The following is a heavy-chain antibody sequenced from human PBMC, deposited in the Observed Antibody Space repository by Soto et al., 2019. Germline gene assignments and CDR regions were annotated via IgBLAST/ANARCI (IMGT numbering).Heavy chain of an antibody. CDR3: AKLSCTSTTCYFPGWFDP. J-gene: IGHJ5*02. CDR2: VYYSGSS. CDR1: GDSINSGTSF. D-gene: IGHD2-21*01. Sequence: PSETLSLTCTVSGDSINSGTSFWSWIRQHPGKGLEWIGNVYYSGSSYYNPSLKSRVTISVDTTKNQFSLQLRSVTAADTAIFYCAKLSCTSTTCYFPGWFDPWGQGTLVTVSS. V-gene: IGHV4-31*03.